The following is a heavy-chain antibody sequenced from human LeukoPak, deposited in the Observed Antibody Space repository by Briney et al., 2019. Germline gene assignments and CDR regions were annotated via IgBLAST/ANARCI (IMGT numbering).Heavy chain of an antibody. D-gene: IGHD2-21*02. CDR2: IYYRGST. Sequence: SETLSLTCTVSGGSISSSSYYWGWIRQPPGKRLEWIGSIYYRGSTYYNPSLKSRVTISVDTSKNQFSLKLSSVTAADTAVYYCAGYMTLDIWGQGTMVTVSS. CDR3: AGYMTLDI. V-gene: IGHV4-39*01. J-gene: IGHJ3*02. CDR1: GGSISSSSYY.